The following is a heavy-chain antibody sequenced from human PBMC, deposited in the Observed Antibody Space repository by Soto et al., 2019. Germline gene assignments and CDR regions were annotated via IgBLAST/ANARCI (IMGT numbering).Heavy chain of an antibody. V-gene: IGHV5-51*01. Sequence: GESLKISCKGSGYSFTNYWIGWVRQMPGKGLEWMGIIYPGDSDTRYSPSFQGQVTISADKSISTAYLQMDSLRAEDTAVYYCARDRRIAAAADFYFDSWGQGTLVTVSS. CDR1: GYSFTNYW. CDR2: IYPGDSDT. D-gene: IGHD6-13*01. CDR3: ARDRRIAAAADFYFDS. J-gene: IGHJ4*02.